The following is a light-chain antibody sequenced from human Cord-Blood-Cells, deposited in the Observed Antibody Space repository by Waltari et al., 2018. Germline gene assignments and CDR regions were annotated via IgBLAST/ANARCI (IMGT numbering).Light chain of an antibody. CDR1: QSVSSSY. Sequence: EIVLTQSPGTLSLSPGERATLSCRASQSVSSSYLAWYQQKPGQAPRLLIYGASSRATCIPDRFSSSGSGTDFTLTISRLEPEDFAVYYCQQYGSSPPFTFGPGTKVDIK. J-gene: IGKJ3*01. CDR3: QQYGSSPPFT. V-gene: IGKV3-20*01. CDR2: GAS.